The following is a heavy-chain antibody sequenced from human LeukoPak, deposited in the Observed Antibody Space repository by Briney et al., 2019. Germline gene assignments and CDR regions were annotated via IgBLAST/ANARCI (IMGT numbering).Heavy chain of an antibody. CDR1: GFTFGDYA. V-gene: IGHV3-49*03. J-gene: IGHJ4*02. Sequence: GGSLRLSCAASGFTFGDYAMSWFRQAPGKGLEWVGFIRSKAHGGTTEYAASVKGRFTISRDDSKSIAYLQMNSLKTEDTGVYYCTRVPLGYCSGGSCSYYFDYWGQGTLVTVSS. CDR3: TRVPLGYCSGGSCSYYFDY. CDR2: IRSKAHGGTT. D-gene: IGHD2-15*01.